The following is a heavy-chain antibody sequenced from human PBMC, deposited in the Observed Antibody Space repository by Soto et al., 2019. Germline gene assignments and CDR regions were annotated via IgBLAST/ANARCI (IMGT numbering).Heavy chain of an antibody. CDR1: GFTFSSYA. CDR2: ISGSGGST. CDR3: AKPGLERRYYMDV. J-gene: IGHJ6*03. V-gene: IGHV3-23*01. Sequence: GGSLRHSCAASGFTFSSYAMSWVRQAPGKGLEWVSAISGSGGSTYYADSVKGRFTISRDNSKNTLYLQMNSLRAEDTAVYYCAKPGLERRYYMDVWGKGTTVTVSS. D-gene: IGHD1-1*01.